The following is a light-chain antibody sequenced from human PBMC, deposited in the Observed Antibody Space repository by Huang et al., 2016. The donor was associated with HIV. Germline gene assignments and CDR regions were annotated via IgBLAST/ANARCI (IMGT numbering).Light chain of an antibody. CDR2: AAS. Sequence: EIVLTQSPGTLSLSPGERAALSCRASEGIRSYYVAWYQQKPGQAPRLLIYAASSRATGIPDRFSGSGSGTDFTLTLSRLEPEDFAVYYCQHYGPTPSWTFGQGTKVEIK. CDR3: QHYGPTPSWT. CDR1: EGIRSYY. J-gene: IGKJ1*01. V-gene: IGKV3-20*01.